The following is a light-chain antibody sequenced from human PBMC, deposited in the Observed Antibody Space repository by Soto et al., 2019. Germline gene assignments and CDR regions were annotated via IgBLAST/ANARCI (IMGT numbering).Light chain of an antibody. Sequence: EIVMTQSPATLSVSPGERATLSCRASQSVTSNLAWYQQKPGQPPRLLIYGASTRASGIPDRFSGSGSGADFTLTINRLEPEDFALYFCQQYGGSMETFGQGTKLEIK. J-gene: IGKJ1*01. CDR3: QQYGGSMET. V-gene: IGKV3-20*01. CDR2: GAS. CDR1: QSVTSN.